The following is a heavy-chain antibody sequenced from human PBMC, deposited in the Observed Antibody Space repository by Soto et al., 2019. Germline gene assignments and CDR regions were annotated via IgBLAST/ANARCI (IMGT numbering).Heavy chain of an antibody. CDR3: VRLGGVGSSSDGIAN. CDR1: GGSISGNYYY. D-gene: IGHD6-13*01. CDR2: ISYSGTT. J-gene: IGHJ4*02. V-gene: IGHV4-39*01. Sequence: PSETLSLTCTVSGGSISGNYYYWAWIRQPPGKGLEWIGSISYSGTTNSNPSLKSRITISVDTSKNQFSLKLSSVSAIDTAVYYCVRLGGVGSSSDGIANWSQGTLVTVSS.